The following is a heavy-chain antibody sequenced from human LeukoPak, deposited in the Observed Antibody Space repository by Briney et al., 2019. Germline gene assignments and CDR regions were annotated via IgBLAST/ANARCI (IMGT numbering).Heavy chain of an antibody. V-gene: IGHV3-48*03. CDR1: GFTFSSYE. D-gene: IGHD3-22*01. CDR2: ISIGGSTT. Sequence: GGSLRLSCAASGFTFSSYEMNWVRQAPGKWLGWVSYISIGGSTTYYADSVKGRFTISRDNAKNSLYLQMNSLRAEDTAVYYCARGRMVVVVRGNAFDIWGQGTMLTVSS. CDR3: ARGRMVVVVRGNAFDI. J-gene: IGHJ3*02.